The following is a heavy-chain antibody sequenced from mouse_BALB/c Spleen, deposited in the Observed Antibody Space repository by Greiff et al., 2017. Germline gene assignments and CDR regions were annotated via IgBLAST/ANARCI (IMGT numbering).Heavy chain of an antibody. D-gene: IGHD2-3*01. CDR1: GYTFTNYW. V-gene: IGHV1-63*02. CDR2: IYPGGGYT. Sequence: QVQLKESGAELVRPGTSVKISCKASGYTFTNYWLGWVKQRPGHGLEWIGDIYPGGGYTNYNEKFKGKATLTADTSSSTAYMQLSSLTSEDSAVYFCARGIYDGYPYAMDYWGQGTSVTVSS. CDR3: ARGIYDGYPYAMDY. J-gene: IGHJ4*01.